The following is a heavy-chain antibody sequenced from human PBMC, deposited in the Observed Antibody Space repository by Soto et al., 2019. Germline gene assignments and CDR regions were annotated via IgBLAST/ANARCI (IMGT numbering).Heavy chain of an antibody. CDR3: ARGSGSYYAY. J-gene: IGHJ4*02. CDR1: GASVSSGNYY. D-gene: IGHD1-26*01. CDR2: ISYSGST. V-gene: IGHV4-61*01. Sequence: SETLSLTCTVSGASVSSGNYYWSWIRQPPGKGLECIGYISYSGSTNYNTSLKSRVTISIDTSKNQFSLKLSSVTAADTAVYYCARGSGSYYAYWGQGTLVTVSS.